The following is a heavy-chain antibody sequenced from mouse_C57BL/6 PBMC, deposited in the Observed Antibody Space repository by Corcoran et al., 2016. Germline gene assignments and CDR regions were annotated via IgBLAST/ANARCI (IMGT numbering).Heavy chain of an antibody. J-gene: IGHJ2*01. D-gene: IGHD2-3*01. Sequence: DVQLQESGPGLVKPSQSLSLTCSVTGYSITSGYYWNWIRQFPGNKLEWMGYISYDGSNNYNPSLKNRISSTSDTAKNQFVRKLHSVTTEDTATYYCASLYDGYYDDFDYWGQGTTLTVSS. CDR3: ASLYDGYYDDFDY. V-gene: IGHV3-6*01. CDR2: ISYDGSN. CDR1: GYSITSGYY.